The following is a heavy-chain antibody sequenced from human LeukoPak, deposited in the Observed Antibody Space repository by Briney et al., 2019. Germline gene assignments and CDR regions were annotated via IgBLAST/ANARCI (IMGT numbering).Heavy chain of an antibody. V-gene: IGHV7-4-1*02. J-gene: IGHJ4*02. Sequence: ASVKVSCKASGYTFTSYAMNWVRQAPGQGLEWMGWINTNTGNPTYAQGFTGRFVFSLDTSVSTAYLQISSLKAEDTAVYYCARVVGCGGDCYSGISDYWGQGTLDTVSS. D-gene: IGHD2-21*02. CDR1: GYTFTSYA. CDR2: INTNTGNP. CDR3: ARVVGCGGDCYSGISDY.